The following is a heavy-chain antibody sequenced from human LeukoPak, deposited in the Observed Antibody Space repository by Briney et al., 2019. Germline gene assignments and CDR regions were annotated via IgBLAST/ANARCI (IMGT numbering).Heavy chain of an antibody. CDR2: TYPRDSDT. J-gene: IGHJ4*02. D-gene: IGHD3-10*01. Sequence: RGESLKISCKASGYTFTHQWIGWVRQKSGSVLEWMGITYPRDSDTRYSPSFQGHVSISADTSINTAYLEWSRLEASDTAIYYCARHSDVIGAIWGQGTLVTVSS. V-gene: IGHV5-51*01. CDR1: GYTFTHQW. CDR3: ARHSDVIGAI.